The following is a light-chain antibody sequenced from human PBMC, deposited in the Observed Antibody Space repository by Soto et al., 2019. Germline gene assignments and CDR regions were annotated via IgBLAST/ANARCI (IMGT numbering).Light chain of an antibody. V-gene: IGLV2-8*01. Sequence: QSALTQPPSASGSPGKSVTISCTGTSSDVGSYNYVSWYQQHPGKAPKLIIYEVSQRPSGVPDRFSGSKSGNTASLTVSGLHAEDEADYYSSSYAGSNYVFGTGTKLTVL. J-gene: IGLJ1*01. CDR3: SSYAGSNYV. CDR1: SSDVGSYNY. CDR2: EVS.